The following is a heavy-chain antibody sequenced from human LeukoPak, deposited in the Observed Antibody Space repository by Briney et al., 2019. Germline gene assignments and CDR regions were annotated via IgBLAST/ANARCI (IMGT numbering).Heavy chain of an antibody. CDR3: AKDLYYDSSGYYCPSFDY. V-gene: IGHV3-21*01. J-gene: IGHJ4*02. CDR1: GFTFSSYS. CDR2: ISSSSSYI. Sequence: GGSLRLSCAASGFTFSSYSMNWVRQAPGKGLEWVSSISSSSSYIYYADSVKGRFTISRDNAKNSLYLQMNSLRAEDTAVYYCAKDLYYDSSGYYCPSFDYWGQGTLVTVSS. D-gene: IGHD3-22*01.